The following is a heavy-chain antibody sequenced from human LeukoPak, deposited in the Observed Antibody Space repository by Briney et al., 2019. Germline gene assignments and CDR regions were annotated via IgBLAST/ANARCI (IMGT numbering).Heavy chain of an antibody. J-gene: IGHJ4*02. CDR2: IYSGGST. Sequence: PGGSLRLSCAASGFTVSSNYMSWVRQAPGKGLEWVSVIYSGGSTYYADSVKGRFTISRDNSKNTLYLQMNSLRAEDTAVYYCARSRGGNYFDYWGQGTLVTVSS. V-gene: IGHV3-53*01. CDR1: GFTVSSNY. CDR3: ARSRGGNYFDY.